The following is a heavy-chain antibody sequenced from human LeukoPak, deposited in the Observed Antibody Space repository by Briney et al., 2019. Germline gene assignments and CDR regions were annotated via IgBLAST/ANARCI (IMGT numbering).Heavy chain of an antibody. CDR2: IYRVGTT. Sequence: SETLSLTCNVSGYSISSGYFWGWIRQPPGKGLEWIGNIYRVGTTFYNPSLKSRVIISVDTSKNQLSLRLNSVTATDTAVYYCARDGYNPVAFDIWGQGTMVTVSS. D-gene: IGHD5-24*01. CDR3: ARDGYNPVAFDI. V-gene: IGHV4-38-2*02. J-gene: IGHJ3*02. CDR1: GYSISSGYF.